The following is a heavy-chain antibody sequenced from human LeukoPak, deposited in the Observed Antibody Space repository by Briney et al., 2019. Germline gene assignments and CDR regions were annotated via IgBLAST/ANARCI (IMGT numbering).Heavy chain of an antibody. D-gene: IGHD3-16*01. J-gene: IGHJ4*02. V-gene: IGHV1-69*01. Sequence: SGKVSCKASGGTFRRFAMSWVRQAPGQGLEWMGGIIPIFGTANYAQKFQGSVTITADEFTSTAYMELSSLRSEDTAVYYCARALDDYGDYVGYWGQGTLVTVSS. CDR3: ARALDDYGDYVGY. CDR2: IIPIFGTA. CDR1: GGTFRRFA.